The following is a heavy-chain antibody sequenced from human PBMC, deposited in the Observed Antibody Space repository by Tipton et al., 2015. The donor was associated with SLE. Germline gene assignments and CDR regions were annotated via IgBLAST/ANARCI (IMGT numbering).Heavy chain of an antibody. V-gene: IGHV3-21*03. D-gene: IGHD2-2*01. Sequence: SLRLSCVASAFSFTSDTMNWARQAPGKGLEWVSSISGSGTDIYYAESVKGRFTISRDNAKKSLYLQMNSLTAEDTAVYYCARDSFGCSTSSCYGWFDPWGQGTLVTVSS. CDR1: AFSFTSDT. J-gene: IGHJ5*02. CDR3: ARDSFGCSTSSCYGWFDP. CDR2: ISGSGTDI.